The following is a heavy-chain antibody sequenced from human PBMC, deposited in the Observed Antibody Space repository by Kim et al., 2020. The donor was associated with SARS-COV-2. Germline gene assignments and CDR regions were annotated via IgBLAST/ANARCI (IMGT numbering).Heavy chain of an antibody. CDR3: ARAQVWSNGYYPDY. Sequence: ASVKVSCKTSGYTFNGYYIHWVRQAPGQGLEWMGRINPNSGGSNYAQNFQGRVTMTRDTSISTAYMELTRLTSDDTAVYYCARAQVWSNGYYPDYWGQGT. V-gene: IGHV1-2*06. J-gene: IGHJ4*02. CDR1: GYTFNGYY. CDR2: INPNSGGS. D-gene: IGHD3-22*01.